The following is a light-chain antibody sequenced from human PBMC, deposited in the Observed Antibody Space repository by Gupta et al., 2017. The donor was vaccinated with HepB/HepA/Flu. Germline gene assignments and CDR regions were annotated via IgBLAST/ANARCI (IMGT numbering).Light chain of an antibody. CDR2: DGS. CDR1: QSLSSSY. CDR3: QQEDRSPWT. Sequence: SLSPGEGATLSCGSSQSLSSSYLAWFQQKDGLAPRLLIYDGSMRATGIPDRFSGSGSGTDFTLTISRLEPEDFAVYYCQQEDRSPWTFGQGTKVEIK. V-gene: IGKV3D-20*01. J-gene: IGKJ1*01.